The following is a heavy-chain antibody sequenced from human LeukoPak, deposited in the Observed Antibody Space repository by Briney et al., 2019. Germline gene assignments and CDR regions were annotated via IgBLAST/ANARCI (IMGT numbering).Heavy chain of an antibody. Sequence: SETLSLTCAVYGGSFSGYYWSWIRQPPGKGLEWIGEIYHSGSTNYNPSLKSRVTISVDKSKNQFPLKLSSVTAADTAIYYCARAGGSSDYWGQGTLVTVSS. CDR1: GGSFSGYY. CDR2: IYHSGST. D-gene: IGHD2-15*01. CDR3: ARAGGSSDY. V-gene: IGHV4-34*01. J-gene: IGHJ4*02.